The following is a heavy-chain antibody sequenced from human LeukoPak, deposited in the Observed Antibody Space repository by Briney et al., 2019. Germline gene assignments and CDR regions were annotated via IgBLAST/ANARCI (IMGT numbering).Heavy chain of an antibody. CDR1: GGAFSSYA. CDR3: ARFDGYSSSLDY. Sequence: GASVKVSCKASGGAFSSYAISWVRQAPGQGLEWMGGIIPIFGTANYAQKFQGRVTITADESTSTAYMELSSLRSEDTAVYYCARFDGYSSSLDYWGQGTLVTVSS. V-gene: IGHV1-69*13. D-gene: IGHD6-13*01. J-gene: IGHJ4*02. CDR2: IIPIFGTA.